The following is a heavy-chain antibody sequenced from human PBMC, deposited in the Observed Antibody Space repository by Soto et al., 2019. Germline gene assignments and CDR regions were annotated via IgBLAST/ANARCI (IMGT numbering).Heavy chain of an antibody. J-gene: IGHJ4*02. Sequence: SETLSLTCTVSGGSISSGGYYWSWIRQHPGKGLEWIGYIYYSGSTYYNPSLKSRVNISVDTSKNQFSLKLSSVTAADTAVYYCARGPGSYRYTYFDYWGQGTLVTVSS. CDR3: ARGPGSYRYTYFDY. CDR2: IYYSGST. D-gene: IGHD3-16*02. V-gene: IGHV4-31*03. CDR1: GGSISSGGYY.